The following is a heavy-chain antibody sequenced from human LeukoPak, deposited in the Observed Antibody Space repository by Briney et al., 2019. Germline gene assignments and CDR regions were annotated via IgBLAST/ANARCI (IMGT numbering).Heavy chain of an antibody. D-gene: IGHD5-12*01. J-gene: IGHJ6*02. V-gene: IGHV4-59*01. CDR1: GGSISSYY. CDR3: ARDLGYSGYGHYYYYGMDV. CDR2: IYYSGST. Sequence: SETLSLTCTVSGGSISSYYWSWIRQPPGKGLEWIGYIYYSGSTNYNPSLKSRVTISVDTSKNQFSLKLSSVTAADTAVYYCARDLGYSGYGHYYYYGMDVWGQGTTVTVSS.